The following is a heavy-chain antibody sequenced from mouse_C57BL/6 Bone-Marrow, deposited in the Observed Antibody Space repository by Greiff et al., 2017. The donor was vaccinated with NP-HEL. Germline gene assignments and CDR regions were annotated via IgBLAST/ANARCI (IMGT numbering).Heavy chain of an antibody. CDR3: ASGVGTGYIDV. V-gene: IGHV1-69*01. D-gene: IGHD1-1*02. Sequence: VQLQQPGAELVMPGASVKLSCKASGYTFTSYWMHWVKQRPGQGLEWIGEIDPSDSYTNYNQKFKGKSTLTVDKSSSTAYMQLSSLTSEDSAVYYCASGVGTGYIDVWGTGTSVTVSS. CDR1: GYTFTSYW. J-gene: IGHJ1*03. CDR2: IDPSDSYT.